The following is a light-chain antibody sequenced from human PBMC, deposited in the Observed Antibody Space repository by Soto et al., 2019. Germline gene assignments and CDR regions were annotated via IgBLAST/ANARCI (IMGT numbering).Light chain of an antibody. J-gene: IGKJ2*01. V-gene: IGKV3-15*01. CDR2: GAS. CDR3: QQYNNWPP. CDR1: QSVSSN. Sequence: IVMTQSPATLSVSPGERATLSCRASQSVSSNLAWYQQKPGQAPRLLIYGASTRATGIPDRFSGSGSGTEFTLTISSLQSEDFAVYHCQQYNNWPPFGQGTKLEIK.